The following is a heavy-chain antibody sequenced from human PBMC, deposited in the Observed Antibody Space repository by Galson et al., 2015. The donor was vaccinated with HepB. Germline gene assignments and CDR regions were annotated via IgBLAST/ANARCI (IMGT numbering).Heavy chain of an antibody. V-gene: IGHV3-11*01. CDR3: ARAKRTLFDYGGGMDV. CDR1: GFTFSDYY. D-gene: IGHD4-17*01. Sequence: SLRLSCAASGFTFSDYYMSWIRQAPGKGLEWVSYISSSGSTIYYADSVKGRFTISRDNAKNSLYLQMNSLRAEDTAVYYCARAKRTLFDYGGGMDVWGQGTTVTVSS. CDR2: ISSSGSTI. J-gene: IGHJ6*02.